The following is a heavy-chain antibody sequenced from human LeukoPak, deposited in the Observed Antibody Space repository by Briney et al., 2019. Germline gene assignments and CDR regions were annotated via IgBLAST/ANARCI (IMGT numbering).Heavy chain of an antibody. CDR1: GFIFSDYW. J-gene: IGHJ6*03. V-gene: IGHV3-7*01. CDR3: ARVPLNYYYYMDV. Sequence: GGSLRLSCAASGFIFSDYWMSWVRQAPGKGLEWVANIKQDGSEKFYVDSVKGRFTISRDNAKNSLYLQMNSLRAEDTAVYNCARVPLNYYYYMDVWGKGTTVTVSS. CDR2: IKQDGSEK.